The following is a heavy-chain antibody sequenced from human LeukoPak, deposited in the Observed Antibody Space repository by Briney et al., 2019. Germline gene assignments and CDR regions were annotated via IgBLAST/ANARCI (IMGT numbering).Heavy chain of an antibody. J-gene: IGHJ5*02. Sequence: PVKVSCKASGGTFSSYAISWVRQAPGQGLEWMGGIIPIFGTANYAQKFQGRVTITTDESTSTAYMELSSLRSEDTAVYYCARDYLGYCSSTSCQYNWFDPWGQGTLVTVSS. V-gene: IGHV1-69*05. CDR2: IIPIFGTA. CDR1: GGTFSSYA. CDR3: ARDYLGYCSSTSCQYNWFDP. D-gene: IGHD2-2*01.